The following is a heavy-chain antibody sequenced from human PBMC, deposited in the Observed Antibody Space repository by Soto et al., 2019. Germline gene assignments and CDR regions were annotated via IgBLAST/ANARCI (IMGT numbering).Heavy chain of an antibody. CDR3: ARGAAYDFWSVYYNY. V-gene: IGHV4-61*01. CDR1: GASVTSSTYY. CDR2: TYYSGST. D-gene: IGHD3-3*01. J-gene: IGHJ4*02. Sequence: QVQLQESGPGLVKPSETLSLTCSVSGASVTSSTYYWGWLRQPPGKGLEWIGYTYYSGSTRYSPSPESRVTISIDTSKNQFSLILSSITAADTPVYYGARGAAYDFWSVYYNYWGQGTLVTVSS.